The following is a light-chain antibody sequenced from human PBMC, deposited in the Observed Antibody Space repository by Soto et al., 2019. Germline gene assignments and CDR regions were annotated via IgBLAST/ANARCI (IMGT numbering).Light chain of an antibody. CDR1: NSDVGLYDF. CDR3: ISYTSDDVRYV. V-gene: IGLV2-14*01. J-gene: IGLJ1*01. Sequence: QSVLTQPASVSGTPGQSITISCTGSNSDVGLYDFVSWYQHHPGRAPKLIVSEVSHRPSGISNRFSGSKSGNMASLTISGLQSEDEADYYCISYTSDDVRYVFGTGTKVTVL. CDR2: EVS.